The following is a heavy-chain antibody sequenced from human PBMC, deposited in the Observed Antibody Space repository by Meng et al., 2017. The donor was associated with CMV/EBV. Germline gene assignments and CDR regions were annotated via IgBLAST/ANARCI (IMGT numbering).Heavy chain of an antibody. V-gene: IGHV3-7*04. Sequence: GESLKTFRAASGFTFSSYWWSWVRQAPGKGLEWVASIKLDGSEKYYGDSVKGRFTISGDNAKNSLYLQMNSLRAEDTAVYYCARGLEWLLLGIFDYWGQGTLVTVSS. CDR3: ARGLEWLLLGIFDY. J-gene: IGHJ4*02. D-gene: IGHD3-3*01. CDR1: GFTFSSYW. CDR2: IKLDGSEK.